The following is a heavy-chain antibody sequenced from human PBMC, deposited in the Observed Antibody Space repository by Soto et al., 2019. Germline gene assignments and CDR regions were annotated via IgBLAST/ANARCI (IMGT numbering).Heavy chain of an antibody. Sequence: EVQLVESGGGLVQPGGSLRLSCAASGFTFSSYWMHWVRQAPGKGLVWVSRINSDGSSTSYADSVKGRFTISRDNAKNTLDLQMNSLRAEDTAVYYCARGGYQLLFAFDIWGQGTMVTVSS. CDR2: INSDGSST. D-gene: IGHD2-2*01. CDR3: ARGGYQLLFAFDI. J-gene: IGHJ3*02. V-gene: IGHV3-74*01. CDR1: GFTFSSYW.